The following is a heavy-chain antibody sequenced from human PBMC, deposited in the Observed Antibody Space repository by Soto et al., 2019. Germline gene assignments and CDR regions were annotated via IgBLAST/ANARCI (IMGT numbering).Heavy chain of an antibody. Sequence: PSETLSLTCTVSGGSISSGGYYWSWIRHHPGKGLEWIGYIYYSWSTYYNPSLKSRVTISVETSKNQFSLKLSSVTAADTAVYYSARASSPGYSSSYGPGLNWFDPWGQGTLVTVS. D-gene: IGHD6-13*01. CDR1: GGSISSGGYY. J-gene: IGHJ5*02. V-gene: IGHV4-31*03. CDR3: ARASSPGYSSSYGPGLNWFDP. CDR2: IYYSWST.